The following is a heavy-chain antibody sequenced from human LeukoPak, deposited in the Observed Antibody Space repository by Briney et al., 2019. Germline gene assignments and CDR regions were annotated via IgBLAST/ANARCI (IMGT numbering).Heavy chain of an antibody. CDR2: IYYSGST. CDR1: GGSISSYY. CDR3: ARGAITFGGVFDY. Sequence: SETLSLTCTVSGGSISSYYWSWIRQPPGKGLEWIGYIYYSGSTNYNPSLKSRVTISVDTSKNQFSLKLSSVTAADTAVYYCARGAITFGGVFDYWGQGTLVTVSS. D-gene: IGHD3-16*01. V-gene: IGHV4-59*01. J-gene: IGHJ4*02.